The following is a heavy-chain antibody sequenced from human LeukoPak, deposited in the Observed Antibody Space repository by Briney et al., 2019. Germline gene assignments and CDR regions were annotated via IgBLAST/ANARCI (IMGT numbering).Heavy chain of an antibody. V-gene: IGHV3-7*01. CDR1: GFAFSTYW. Sequence: GGSLRLSCAASGFAFSTYWMTWFRQAPGKGLEWVANIKQDGREKYYVDSVKGRFTISRDNAKNSLYLEMNSLRADDTAVYYCARPGTDLYYYDSSGYYPFDYWGQGTLVTVSS. D-gene: IGHD3-22*01. CDR2: IKQDGREK. J-gene: IGHJ4*02. CDR3: ARPGTDLYYYDSSGYYPFDY.